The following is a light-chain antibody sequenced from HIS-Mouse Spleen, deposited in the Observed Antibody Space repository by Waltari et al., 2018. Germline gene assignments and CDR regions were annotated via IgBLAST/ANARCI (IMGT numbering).Light chain of an antibody. CDR1: ALPKKY. Sequence: SYELTQPPSVSVSPGQTARITCSGDALPKKYAYWYQQKSGQAPVLVIYEDSKRPSGIPEGFSGSSSGTMANLTISGAQVDDAADYYCYSTDSSGNHRVFGGGTKLTVL. CDR2: EDS. V-gene: IGLV3-10*01. J-gene: IGLJ2*01. CDR3: YSTDSSGNHRV.